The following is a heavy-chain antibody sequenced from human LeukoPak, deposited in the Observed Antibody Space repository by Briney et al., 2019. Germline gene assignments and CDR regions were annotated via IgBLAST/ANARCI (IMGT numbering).Heavy chain of an antibody. J-gene: IGHJ3*02. CDR1: GGSISSYY. CDR3: ATHSGSYFGDAFDI. Sequence: PSETLSLTCTVSGGSISSYYWSWIRQPPGKGLEWIGYIYYSGSTNYNPSLKGRVTISVDTSKNQFSLKLSSVTAADTAVYYCATHSGSYFGDAFDIWGQGTMVTVSS. CDR2: IYYSGST. D-gene: IGHD1-26*01. V-gene: IGHV4-59*01.